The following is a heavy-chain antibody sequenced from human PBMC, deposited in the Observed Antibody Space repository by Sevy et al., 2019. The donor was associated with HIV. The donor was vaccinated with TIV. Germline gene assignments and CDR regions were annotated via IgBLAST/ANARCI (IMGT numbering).Heavy chain of an antibody. CDR2: ISRSGSII. CDR1: GFTFSSYE. Sequence: GGSLRLSCEASGFTFSSYEMNWVRQAPGKGLEWVLYISRSGSIISYADSVKGRFTISRDNAKSSLYLQMNSLRAEDTAVYYCATSGGVTDYGMDVWGQGTTVTVSS. V-gene: IGHV3-48*03. CDR3: ATSGGVTDYGMDV. J-gene: IGHJ6*02. D-gene: IGHD3-16*01.